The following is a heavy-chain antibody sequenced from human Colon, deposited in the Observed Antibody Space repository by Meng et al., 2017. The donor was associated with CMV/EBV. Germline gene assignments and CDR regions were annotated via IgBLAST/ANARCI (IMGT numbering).Heavy chain of an antibody. J-gene: IGHJ4*02. D-gene: IGHD5-18*01. CDR2: MNPKTGNT. CDR1: GYIFPGSD. CDR3: TRGLQLWFPSPAY. V-gene: IGHV1-8*01. Sequence: ASGYIFPGSDITWVRQAPGQGLEWIGWMNPKTGNTVYAQKFQARVNLTVDSSIDTAYMELSSLKTDDTAVYYCTRGLQLWFPSPAYWGQGALVTVSS.